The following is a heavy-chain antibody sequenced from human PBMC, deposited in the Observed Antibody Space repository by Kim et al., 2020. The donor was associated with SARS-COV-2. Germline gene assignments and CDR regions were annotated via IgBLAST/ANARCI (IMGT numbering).Heavy chain of an antibody. CDR3: AKGGLYDSSGYYS. V-gene: IGHV3-43*01. CDR2: ISWDGGST. J-gene: IGHJ4*02. D-gene: IGHD3-22*01. Sequence: GGSLRLSCAASGFTFDDYTMHWVRQAPGKGLEWVSLISWDGGSTYYADSVKGRFTISRDNSKNSLYLQMNSLRTEDTALYYCAKGGLYDSSGYYSWGQGTLVTVSS. CDR1: GFTFDDYT.